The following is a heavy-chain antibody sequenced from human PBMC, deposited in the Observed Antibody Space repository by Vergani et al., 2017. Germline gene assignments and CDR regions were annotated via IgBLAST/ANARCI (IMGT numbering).Heavy chain of an antibody. V-gene: IGHV5-51*01. CDR2: IYPGDSDT. Sequence: EVQLVQSGAEVKKPGDSLKISCKGSGYSFTSYWIGWVRQMPGKGLEGMGIIYPGDSDTRYSPSFQGQVTISADKSISTAYLQCSSLKASDTALSYCARYDFWSGNWFDPWGQGTLVTVSS. J-gene: IGHJ5*02. CDR1: GYSFTSYW. D-gene: IGHD3-3*01. CDR3: ARYDFWSGNWFDP.